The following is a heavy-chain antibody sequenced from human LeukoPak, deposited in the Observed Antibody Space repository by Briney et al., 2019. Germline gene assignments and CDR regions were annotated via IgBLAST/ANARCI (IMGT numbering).Heavy chain of an antibody. V-gene: IGHV3-7*04. CDR1: GFTFSSHW. CDR2: IKQDGSEK. D-gene: IGHD6-19*01. J-gene: IGHJ4*02. Sequence: GGSLRLSCAASGFTFSSHWMSWARQAPGKGLEWVANIKQDGSEKYYVDSVKGRFTISRDNAKNSLYLQMNSLRAEDTAVYYCAKERSLEIAVAGTIFDYWGQGTLVTVSS. CDR3: AKERSLEIAVAGTIFDY.